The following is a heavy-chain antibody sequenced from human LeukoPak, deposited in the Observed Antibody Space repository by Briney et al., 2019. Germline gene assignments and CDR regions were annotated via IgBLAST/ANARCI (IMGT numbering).Heavy chain of an antibody. D-gene: IGHD5-18*01. Sequence: PGGSLRLSCAASGFTFSSYAMHWVRQAPGKGLEWVAVISYDGSNKYYADSVKGRFTISRDNSKNTLYLQMNSLRAEDTAVYYCARVGYSYGLAPLDYWGQGNLVTVSS. V-gene: IGHV3-30*04. CDR1: GFTFSSYA. J-gene: IGHJ4*02. CDR2: ISYDGSNK. CDR3: ARVGYSYGLAPLDY.